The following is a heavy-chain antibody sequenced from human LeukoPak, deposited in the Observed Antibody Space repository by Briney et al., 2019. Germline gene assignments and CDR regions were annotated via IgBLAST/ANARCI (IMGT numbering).Heavy chain of an antibody. D-gene: IGHD6-19*01. V-gene: IGHV3-13*01. J-gene: IGHJ4*02. CDR1: GFSFSTYD. Sequence: GGSLRLSCAGSGFSFSTYDMLWVRQTPGKGLEWVSAIGSGGDTYYAGSVKGRFTITRESAKNSFYLQMNSLNAGDTAVYFCARAVAGTDEIDSWGQGTLVTVSS. CDR3: ARAVAGTDEIDS. CDR2: IGSGGDT.